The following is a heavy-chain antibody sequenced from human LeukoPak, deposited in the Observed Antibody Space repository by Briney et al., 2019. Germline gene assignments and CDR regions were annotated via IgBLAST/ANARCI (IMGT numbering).Heavy chain of an antibody. J-gene: IGHJ4*02. CDR3: ARTPIYCSGGSCYLYYFDY. V-gene: IGHV2-70*11. Sequence: SGPTLVNPTQTLTLTCTFSGFSLSTSGMCVSWIRQPPGKALEWLARIDWDDDKYYSISLKTRLTISKDTSKNQVVLTMTNMDPVDTATYYCARTPIYCSGGSCYLYYFDYWGQGTLVTVSS. CDR1: GFSLSTSGMC. CDR2: IDWDDDK. D-gene: IGHD2-15*01.